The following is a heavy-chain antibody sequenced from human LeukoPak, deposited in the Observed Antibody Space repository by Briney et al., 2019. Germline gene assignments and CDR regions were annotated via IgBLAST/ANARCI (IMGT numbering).Heavy chain of an antibody. CDR1: GFTFSSYS. J-gene: IGHJ3*02. Sequence: GGSLRLSCAASGFTFSSYSMTWVRQAPGKGLEWVSSISSSSSYIYYADSVKGRFTISRDNAKNSLYLQMNSLRTEDTAVYYCARDSKYCSGGSCYEGAFDIWGQGTMVTVSS. V-gene: IGHV3-21*01. D-gene: IGHD2-15*01. CDR3: ARDSKYCSGGSCYEGAFDI. CDR2: ISSSSSYI.